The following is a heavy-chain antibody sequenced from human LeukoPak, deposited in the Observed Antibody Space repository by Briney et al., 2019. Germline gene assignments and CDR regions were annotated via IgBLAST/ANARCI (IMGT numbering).Heavy chain of an antibody. CDR2: IHYSGTT. D-gene: IGHD6-19*01. V-gene: IGHV4-59*03. Sequence: SETLSLTCTASGGSINAYYWSWIRQPPGKGLEWIGYIHYSGTTEYNPSLKSRITISIDTSKNQFSLKLTSVTAADTAVYYCVGGGQWLAFDYWGQGTLVTDSS. CDR1: GGSINAYY. J-gene: IGHJ4*02. CDR3: VGGGQWLAFDY.